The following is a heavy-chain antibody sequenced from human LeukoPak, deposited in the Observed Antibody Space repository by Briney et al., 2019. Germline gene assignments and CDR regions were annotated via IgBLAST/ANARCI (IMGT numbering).Heavy chain of an antibody. CDR3: ARGLPTSDAFDI. D-gene: IGHD5/OR15-5a*01. V-gene: IGHV4-34*01. CDR2: ISHSGST. CDR1: GGSFSGYY. Sequence: PSETLSLTCAVYGGSFSGYYWSWIRQPPGKGLEWIGEISHSGSTNYNPSLKSRVTTSVDTSKNQFSLKLSSVTAADTAVYYCARGLPTSDAFDIWGQGTMVTVSS. J-gene: IGHJ3*02.